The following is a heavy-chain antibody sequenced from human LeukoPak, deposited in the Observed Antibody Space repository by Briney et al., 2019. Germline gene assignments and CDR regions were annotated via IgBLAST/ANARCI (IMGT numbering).Heavy chain of an antibody. CDR3: ARGENHYGYYYFDY. CDR1: GFTFSSYS. J-gene: IGHJ4*02. Sequence: PGGSLRLSCVASGFTFSSYSMNWVRQAPGKGLEWVSSISSSSSYIYYAESMKGRFTISRDNAKNSLYLQMNSLRAEDTAVYYCARGENHYGYYYFDYWGQGTLVTVSS. D-gene: IGHD5-24*01. CDR2: ISSSSSYI. V-gene: IGHV3-21*01.